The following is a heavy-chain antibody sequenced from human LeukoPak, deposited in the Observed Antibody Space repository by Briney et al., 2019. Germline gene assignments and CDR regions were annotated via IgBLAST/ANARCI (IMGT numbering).Heavy chain of an antibody. J-gene: IGHJ4*02. D-gene: IGHD2-2*01. V-gene: IGHV4-61*08. CDR1: GGSISSGDYY. CDR2: IYTSGST. CDR3: ARGSTSFDY. Sequence: SETLSLTCTVSGGSISSGDYYWSWIRQPPGKGLEWIGYIYTSGSTNYNPSLKSRVTMSVDTSKNQFSLKLSSVTAADTAVYYCARGSTSFDYWGQGTLVTVSS.